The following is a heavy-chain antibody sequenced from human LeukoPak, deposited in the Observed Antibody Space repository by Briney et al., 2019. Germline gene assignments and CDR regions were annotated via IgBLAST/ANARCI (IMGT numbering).Heavy chain of an antibody. Sequence: ASVKVSCKAPGYTFTSYYMHWVRQAPGQGLEWMGIINPSGGSTSYAQKFQGRVTMTRDMSTSTVYMELSSLRSEDTAVYYCATSRRFLETCFDYWGQGTLVTVSS. J-gene: IGHJ4*02. V-gene: IGHV1-46*01. CDR2: INPSGGST. D-gene: IGHD3-3*01. CDR1: GYTFTSYY. CDR3: ATSRRFLETCFDY.